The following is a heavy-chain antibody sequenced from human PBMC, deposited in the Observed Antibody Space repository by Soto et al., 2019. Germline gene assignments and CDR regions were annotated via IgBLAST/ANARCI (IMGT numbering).Heavy chain of an antibody. D-gene: IGHD3-10*01. Sequence: PGGSLRLSCAASGFTFSSYEMNWVRQAPGKGLEWVSYISSGSTIYYADSVKGRFTISRDNAKNSLYLQMNSLRAEDTAVYYCARDAMVRGFDPWGQGTLVTVSS. CDR3: ARDAMVRGFDP. V-gene: IGHV3-48*03. CDR2: ISSGSTI. CDR1: GFTFSSYE. J-gene: IGHJ5*02.